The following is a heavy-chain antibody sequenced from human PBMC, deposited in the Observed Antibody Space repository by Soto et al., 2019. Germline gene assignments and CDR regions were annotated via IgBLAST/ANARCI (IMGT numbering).Heavy chain of an antibody. J-gene: IGHJ4*02. D-gene: IGHD6-19*01. V-gene: IGHV6-1*01. Sequence: SQTLSLPCAISGDSVSSNSAAWNWIRQSPSRGLEWLGRTYYRSKWHNDYAVSVKSRITIKPDTSKNTLYLQMYSLRPEDTALYYCVKEGYMRSDWYGQFDCWGQGTLVTRLL. CDR1: GDSVSSNSAA. CDR3: VKEGYMRSDWYGQFDC. CDR2: TYYRSKWHN.